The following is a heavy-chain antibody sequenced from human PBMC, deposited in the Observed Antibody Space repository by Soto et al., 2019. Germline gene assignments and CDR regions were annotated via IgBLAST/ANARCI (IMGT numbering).Heavy chain of an antibody. CDR1: GFRFRDYT. J-gene: IGHJ4*02. D-gene: IGHD2-8*01. CDR3: ARRVNGYFDY. Sequence: GSLRLSCAASGFRFRDYTMSWVRQAPGKVLESISVILSNYNTYYTDSVRGRFTISRDSSKNMLYLEMNSLRAEDTAVYYCARRVNGYFDYWGQGA. V-gene: IGHV3-23*05. CDR2: ILSNYNT.